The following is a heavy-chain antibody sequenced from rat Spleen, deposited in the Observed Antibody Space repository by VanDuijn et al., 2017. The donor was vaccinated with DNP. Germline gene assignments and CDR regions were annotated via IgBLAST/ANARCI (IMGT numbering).Heavy chain of an antibody. Sequence: EVQLVESGGGLVQPGNSLKLSCAASGFTFSNYGMTWVRRAPTTGLEWVASISPGGDNTYYRDSVKGRFTISRDNAKNTLYLQMDSLRSEDTATYYCAREYPWAHYFDYWGQGVMVTVSS. CDR3: AREYPWAHYFDY. V-gene: IGHV5S23*01. D-gene: IGHD1-4*01. J-gene: IGHJ2*01. CDR2: ISPGGDNT. CDR1: GFTFSNYG.